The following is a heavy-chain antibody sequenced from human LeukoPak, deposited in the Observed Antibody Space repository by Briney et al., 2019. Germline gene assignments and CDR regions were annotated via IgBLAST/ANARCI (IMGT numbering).Heavy chain of an antibody. Sequence: SETLSLTCTVSGGSISSYYWSWIRQPPGKGLEWIGYIYYSGSTNYNPSLKSRVTISLATSKNQFSLKLSSVTAADTAVYSCARGRLSYFDYWGQGTLVTVSS. CDR1: GGSISSYY. V-gene: IGHV4-59*01. CDR2: IYYSGST. D-gene: IGHD3-16*02. J-gene: IGHJ4*02. CDR3: ARGRLSYFDY.